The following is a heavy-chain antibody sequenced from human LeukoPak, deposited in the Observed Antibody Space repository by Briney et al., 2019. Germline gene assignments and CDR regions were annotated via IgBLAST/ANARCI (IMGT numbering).Heavy chain of an antibody. Sequence: ASVKVSCKASGYTFTSYAMHWVRQAPGQRLEWMGWINAGNGNTKYSQKFQGRVTITRNTSASTAYMELSSLRSEDTAVYYCARDFASEGYSYGSLYFDNWGQGTLVTVSS. CDR2: INAGNGNT. V-gene: IGHV1-3*01. CDR3: ARDFASEGYSYGSLYFDN. CDR1: GYTFTSYA. D-gene: IGHD5-18*01. J-gene: IGHJ4*02.